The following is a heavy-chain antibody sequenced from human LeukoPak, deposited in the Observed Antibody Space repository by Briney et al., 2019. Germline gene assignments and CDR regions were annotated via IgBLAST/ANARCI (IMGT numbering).Heavy chain of an antibody. CDR3: ARAKSDSSSSPDFDY. D-gene: IGHD6-6*01. Sequence: GASVKVSCKASGYTFTGYYMHWVRQAPGQGLEWMGIINPSGGSTSYAQKFQGRVTMTRDMSTSTVYMELGSLRSEDTAVYYCARAKSDSSSSPDFDYWGQGTLVTVSS. J-gene: IGHJ4*02. CDR1: GYTFTGYY. CDR2: INPSGGST. V-gene: IGHV1-46*01.